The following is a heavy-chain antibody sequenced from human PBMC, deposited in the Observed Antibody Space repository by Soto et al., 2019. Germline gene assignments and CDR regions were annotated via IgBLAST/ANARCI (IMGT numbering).Heavy chain of an antibody. CDR1: GESFIGYY. CDR2: INHGGST. J-gene: IGHJ5*02. V-gene: IGHV4-34*01. Sequence: QVHLQQWGAGLLKPSETLSLTCAVYGESFIGYYWTWIRQSPGKGLEWIGEINHGGSTNYNPSLKSRVNISIETSKNQFSLKLTSVTAADTSVYYCARTDIVTTNWFDPWGQGTLVTVSS. CDR3: ARTDIVTTNWFDP. D-gene: IGHD5-12*01.